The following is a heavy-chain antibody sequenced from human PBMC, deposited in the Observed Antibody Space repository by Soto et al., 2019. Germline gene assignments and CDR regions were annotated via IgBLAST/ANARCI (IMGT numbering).Heavy chain of an antibody. CDR3: ARERQWEALIY. CDR2: VSGYNRNT. J-gene: IGHJ4*02. D-gene: IGHD1-26*01. Sequence: QVQLVQSGVEVKMPGASVKLSCKTYGYAFTNYGVTWVRQVSGQGLEWIGWVSGYNRNTNYAQKYEDSVMMTIDTSKNTAHTELTSLSSDDTGIYSCARERQWEALIYWGRGTLLTVSP. V-gene: IGHV1-18*01. CDR1: GYAFTNYG.